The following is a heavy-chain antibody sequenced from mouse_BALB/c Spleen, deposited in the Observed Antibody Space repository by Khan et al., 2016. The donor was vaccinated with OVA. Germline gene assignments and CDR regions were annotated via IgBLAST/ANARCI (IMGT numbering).Heavy chain of an antibody. CDR2: IWGDGSK. CDR3: ARELRLGGFAY. CDR1: GFSLTDYG. D-gene: IGHD1-2*01. V-gene: IGHV2-6-7*01. J-gene: IGHJ3*01. Sequence: QVQLKQSGPGLVAPSQNLSITCTVSGFSLTDYGVNWVRQPPGKGLEWLGLIWGDGSKDYNSALKSRLSISKDNSKSQVFLKMNSLQTDDTARVYCARELRLGGFAYWGQGTLVTVSA.